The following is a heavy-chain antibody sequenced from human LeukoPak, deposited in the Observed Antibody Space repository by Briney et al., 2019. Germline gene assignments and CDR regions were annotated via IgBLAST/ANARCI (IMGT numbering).Heavy chain of an antibody. J-gene: IGHJ5*02. Sequence: GASVKVSCKASGYTFTSYGISWVRQAPGQGLEGMGWISAYNGNTNYAQKLQGRVTMTTDTSTSTAYMGARGLRDDGSGGDFFSKPMIRDVVVPAATWFDPWGQGTLVTVSS. V-gene: IGHV1-18*01. D-gene: IGHD2-2*01. CDR1: GYTFTSYG. CDR3: SKPMIRDVVVPAATWFDP. CDR2: ISAYNGNT.